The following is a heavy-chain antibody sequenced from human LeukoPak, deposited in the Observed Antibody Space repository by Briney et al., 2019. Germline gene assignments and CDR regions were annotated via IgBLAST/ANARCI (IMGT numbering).Heavy chain of an antibody. CDR2: IHSVGYT. Sequence: SETLSLTCTVSDDSISNFYWGWIRQPPGKGLEWIGYIHSVGYTNYNPSLKGRVSMSMGTSKKQFSLKVTSVTATDTAMYYCARHITNSGSAFDLWGRGTLVTVSS. D-gene: IGHD3-10*01. CDR1: DDSISNFY. V-gene: IGHV4-59*08. CDR3: ARHITNSGSAFDL. J-gene: IGHJ2*01.